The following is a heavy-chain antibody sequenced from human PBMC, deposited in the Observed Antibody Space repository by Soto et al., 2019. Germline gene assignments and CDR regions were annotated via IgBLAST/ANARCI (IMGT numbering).Heavy chain of an antibody. V-gene: IGHV4-4*07. J-gene: IGHJ4*02. CDR3: ARGWSSSWPY. D-gene: IGHD6-13*01. CDR1: GGSISSYY. Sequence: SETLSLTFTVSGGSISSYYWSWIRQPAGKGLEWIGRIYPSGSTNYNPSLKGRVSISVDASKNQISLTVNSVTAADKAVYYCARGWSSSWPYWGQGILVTVYS. CDR2: IYPSGST.